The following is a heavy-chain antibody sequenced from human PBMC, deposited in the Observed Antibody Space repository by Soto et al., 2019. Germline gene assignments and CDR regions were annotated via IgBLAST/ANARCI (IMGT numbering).Heavy chain of an antibody. CDR3: ARDGVDTATGYYYGMDV. CDR2: ISTYNGNT. Sequence: ASVKVSCKASGYTFTSYGISWVRQAPGQGLEWMGWISTYNGNTNYAQKLQGRVTMTTDTSTSTAYMELRSLRSDDTAVYYCARDGVDTATGYYYGMDVWGQGTTVTVSS. V-gene: IGHV1-18*01. CDR1: GYTFTSYG. D-gene: IGHD5-18*01. J-gene: IGHJ6*02.